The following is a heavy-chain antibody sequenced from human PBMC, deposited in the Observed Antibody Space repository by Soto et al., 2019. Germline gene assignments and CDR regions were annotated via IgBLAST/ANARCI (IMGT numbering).Heavy chain of an antibody. CDR3: TRDPEAIVGATMSPRGNWFDP. D-gene: IGHD1-26*01. CDR1: GFTFGDYA. V-gene: IGHV3-49*04. CDR2: IRSKAYGGTT. J-gene: IGHJ5*02. Sequence: HPGGSLRLSCTASGFTFGDYAMSWVRQAPGKGLEWVGFIRSKAYGGTTEYAASVKGRFTISRDDSKSIAYLQMNSLKTEDTAVYYCTRDPEAIVGATMSPRGNWFDPWGQGTLVTVSS.